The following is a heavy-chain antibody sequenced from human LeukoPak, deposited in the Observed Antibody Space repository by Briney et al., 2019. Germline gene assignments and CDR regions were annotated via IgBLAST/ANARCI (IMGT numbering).Heavy chain of an antibody. Sequence: PSQTLSLTRTVSGGSLSSYYWSWIRQPAGKGLECIGRIYTSGSTNYNPSLKSRVTMSVDTSKNQFSLKLSSVTAADTAVYYCARDRSSSWYWFDPWGQGTLVTVSS. CDR2: IYTSGST. V-gene: IGHV4-4*07. J-gene: IGHJ5*02. CDR3: ARDRSSSWYWFDP. CDR1: GGSLSSYY. D-gene: IGHD6-13*01.